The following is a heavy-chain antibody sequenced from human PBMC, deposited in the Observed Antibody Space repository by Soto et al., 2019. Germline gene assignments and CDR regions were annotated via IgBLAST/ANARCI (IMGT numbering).Heavy chain of an antibody. Sequence: SETLSLTCTVSGGSISNYYWSWIRQPPGKGLEWIRYIYYSGNTNYNPSLKSRVTMSVDTSKNQFSLKLTSVTAADTAVYYCARGRVYSGSYHYFDYWGQGTLVTVSS. CDR1: GGSISNYY. CDR2: IYYSGNT. J-gene: IGHJ4*02. CDR3: ARGRVYSGSYHYFDY. V-gene: IGHV4-59*01. D-gene: IGHD1-26*01.